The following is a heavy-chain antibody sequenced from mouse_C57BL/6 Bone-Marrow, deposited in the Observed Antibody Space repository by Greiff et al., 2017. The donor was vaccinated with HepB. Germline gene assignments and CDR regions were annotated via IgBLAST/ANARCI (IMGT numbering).Heavy chain of an antibody. CDR2: IDPSDSYT. D-gene: IGHD1-1*01. CDR3: ARKEGFYYYGSSPYFDV. Sequence: QVQLKQPGAELVMPGASVKLSCKASGYTFTSYWMHWVKQRPGQGLEWIGEIDPSDSYTNYNQKFKGKSTLTVDKSSSTAYMQLSSLTSEDSAVYYCARKEGFYYYGSSPYFDVWGTGTTVTVSS. V-gene: IGHV1-69*01. J-gene: IGHJ1*03. CDR1: GYTFTSYW.